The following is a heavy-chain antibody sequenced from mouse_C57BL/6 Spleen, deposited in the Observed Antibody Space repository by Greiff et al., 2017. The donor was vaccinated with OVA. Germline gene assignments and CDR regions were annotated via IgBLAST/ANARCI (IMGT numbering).Heavy chain of an antibody. CDR3: ARGLFFDY. D-gene: IGHD1-1*02. Sequence: VKLMESGAELVRPGTSVKVSCKASGYAFTNYLIEWVKQRPGQGLEWIGVINPGSGGTNYNEKFKGKATLTADKSSSTAYMQLSSLTSEDSAVYFCARGLFFDYWGQGTTLTVSS. CDR2: INPGSGGT. J-gene: IGHJ2*01. V-gene: IGHV1-54*01. CDR1: GYAFTNYL.